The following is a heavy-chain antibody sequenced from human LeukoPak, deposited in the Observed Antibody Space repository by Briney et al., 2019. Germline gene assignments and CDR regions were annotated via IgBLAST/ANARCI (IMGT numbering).Heavy chain of an antibody. CDR3: ARDSGYGGNSIDY. Sequence: GAPVKVSCKASGYNFTGYYMHWVRQAPGQGLEWMGWINPNSGGTNYAQKFQGRVTMTRDTSISAAYMELSRLRSDDTAVYYCARDSGYGGNSIDYWGQGTLVTVSS. V-gene: IGHV1-2*02. CDR2: INPNSGGT. D-gene: IGHD4-23*01. CDR1: GYNFTGYY. J-gene: IGHJ4*02.